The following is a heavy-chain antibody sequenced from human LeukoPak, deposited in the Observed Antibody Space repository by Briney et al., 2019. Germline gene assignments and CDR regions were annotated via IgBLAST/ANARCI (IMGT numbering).Heavy chain of an antibody. CDR1: GSTFTSSV. J-gene: IGHJ4*02. V-gene: IGHV1-18*01. Sequence: GASVKLSCKASGSTFTSSVINSVRQAPGQGLEWMGWISAYNGNTNYAQKLQGRVTMTTDTSTSTAYMELRSLRSGGTAMYYCAREGYSSSWNYFDYWGQGALVTVSS. CDR2: ISAYNGNT. D-gene: IGHD6-13*01. CDR3: AREGYSSSWNYFDY.